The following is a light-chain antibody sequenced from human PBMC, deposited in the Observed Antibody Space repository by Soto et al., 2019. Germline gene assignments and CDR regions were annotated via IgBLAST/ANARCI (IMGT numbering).Light chain of an antibody. V-gene: IGLV3-21*04. CDR2: YDR. CDR1: DIGSKS. Sequence: SYELTQSPSVSVAPGKTARITCGESDIGSKSVHWYHQKPGQAPVLVIYYDRHRPSGIPERFSGSNSGNTATLTISRVEAGDEADYYCQVWDSGSDHVVFGGGTQLTVL. J-gene: IGLJ2*01. CDR3: QVWDSGSDHVV.